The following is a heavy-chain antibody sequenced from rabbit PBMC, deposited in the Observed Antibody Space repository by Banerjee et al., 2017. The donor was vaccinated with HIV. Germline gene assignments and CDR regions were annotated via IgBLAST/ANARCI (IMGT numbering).Heavy chain of an antibody. CDR3: ARGGPDSSYYWFNL. J-gene: IGHJ4*01. CDR2: IWTGTNNT. Sequence: QSLEESGGDLVKPGASLTLTCTASGFSFSGRFWICWVRQAPGKGLEWIACIWTGTNNTYYANWAKGRFTVSKTSSTTVTLQGTSVTAADTATYFCARGGPDSSYYWFNLWGQGTLVTVS. V-gene: IGHV1S40*01. CDR1: GFSFSGRFW. D-gene: IGHD8-1*01.